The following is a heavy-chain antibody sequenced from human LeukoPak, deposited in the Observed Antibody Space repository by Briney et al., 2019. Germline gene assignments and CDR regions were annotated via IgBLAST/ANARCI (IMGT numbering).Heavy chain of an antibody. J-gene: IGHJ4*02. V-gene: IGHV1-8*03. Sequence: ASVKVSCKASGYTFTSYDINWVRQATGQGLEWMGWMNSNSGNTGYAQKFQGRVTITRNTSISTAYMELSSLRSEDTAVYHCARGWKLYDSSGYPFDYWGQGTLVTVSS. CDR3: ARGWKLYDSSGYPFDY. D-gene: IGHD3-22*01. CDR1: GYTFTSYD. CDR2: MNSNSGNT.